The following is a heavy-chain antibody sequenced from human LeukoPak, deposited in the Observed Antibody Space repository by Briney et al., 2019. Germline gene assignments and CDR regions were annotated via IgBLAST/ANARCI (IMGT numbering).Heavy chain of an antibody. Sequence: GGSLRLSCEASGITFSRYSMNWVRQAPGKGLEWVSSISRSSSYIYYADSVKGRFTISRDNAKNSLYLQMNSLRAEDTAVYYCARQESRPDAFDIWGQGTMVTVSS. V-gene: IGHV3-21*01. CDR2: ISRSSSYI. J-gene: IGHJ3*02. CDR3: ARQESRPDAFDI. CDR1: GITFSRYS.